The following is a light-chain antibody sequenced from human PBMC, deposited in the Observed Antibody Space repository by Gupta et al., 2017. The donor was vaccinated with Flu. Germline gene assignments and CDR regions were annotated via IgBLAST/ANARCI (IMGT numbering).Light chain of an antibody. CDR1: KQY. CDR2: KDT. V-gene: IGLV3-25*03. Sequence: KQYAYWYQQQAGQAPDVLIYKDTKRPSGIPARFSGSRSGTTATLTISGVQAEDEADYYCRSEDSSDPDRIFGGGTRLTVL. CDR3: RSEDSSDPDRI. J-gene: IGLJ2*01.